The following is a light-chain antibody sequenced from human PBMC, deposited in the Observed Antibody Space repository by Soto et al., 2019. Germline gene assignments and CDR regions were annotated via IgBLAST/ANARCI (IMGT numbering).Light chain of an antibody. CDR2: QIS. V-gene: IGKV2-24*01. CDR3: MQFAHFPRT. CDR1: HSLVYSDGNTY. Sequence: DVVLTQTPLSSPVTLGQPASISCRSSHSLVYSDGNTYLSWLQQRPGQPPRLLIYQISNRFSGVPDSFSGSGAGTDFTLKISRVEAEDAGVYYCMQFAHFPRTFGQGTKVEIK. J-gene: IGKJ1*01.